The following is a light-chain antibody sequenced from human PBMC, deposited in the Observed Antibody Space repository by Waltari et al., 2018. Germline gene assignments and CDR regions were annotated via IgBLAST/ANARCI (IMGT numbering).Light chain of an antibody. CDR1: ASDVGGYNY. V-gene: IGLV2-14*03. CDR2: AVS. Sequence: QSALTQPASVSGSPGQSITISCTGTASDVGGYNYVPWFQQHPGKAPKLMIYAVSARPSGVSYRFSGSKSGNTASLTISGLQAADEADYYCSSYSSSSSLVFGGGTRLTVL. CDR3: SSYSSSSSLV. J-gene: IGLJ2*01.